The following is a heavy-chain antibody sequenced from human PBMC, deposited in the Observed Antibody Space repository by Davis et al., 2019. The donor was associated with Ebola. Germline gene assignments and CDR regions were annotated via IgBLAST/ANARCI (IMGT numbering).Heavy chain of an antibody. Sequence: GESLKISCAASGFTFSSYAMGWVRQAPGKGLEWVSGISGSGGSTFYADSVKGRFTISRDNSKNTLYLQMNSLRAEDTAVYYCAKDRGYSSGWFDHNFDYWGQGALVTVSS. D-gene: IGHD6-19*01. J-gene: IGHJ4*02. CDR2: ISGSGGST. CDR3: AKDRGYSSGWFDHNFDY. CDR1: GFTFSSYA. V-gene: IGHV3-23*01.